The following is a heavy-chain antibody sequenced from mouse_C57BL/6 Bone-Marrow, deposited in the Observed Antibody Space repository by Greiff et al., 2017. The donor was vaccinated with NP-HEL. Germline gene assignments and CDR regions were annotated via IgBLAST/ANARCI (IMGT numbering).Heavy chain of an antibody. V-gene: IGHV1-55*01. Sequence: QVQLKQPGAELVKPGASVKMSCKASGYTFTSYWITWVKQRPGQGLEWIGDIYPGSGSTNYNEKFKSKATLTVDTSSSTAYMQLSSLTSEDSAVYYCARCTTVVDPYYFDYWGQGTTLTVSS. J-gene: IGHJ2*01. CDR3: ARCTTVVDPYYFDY. D-gene: IGHD1-1*01. CDR2: IYPGSGST. CDR1: GYTFTSYW.